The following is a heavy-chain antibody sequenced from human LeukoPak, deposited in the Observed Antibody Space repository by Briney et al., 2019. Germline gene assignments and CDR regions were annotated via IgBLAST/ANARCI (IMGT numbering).Heavy chain of an antibody. CDR1: GYTFTGYY. D-gene: IGHD4-17*01. J-gene: IGHJ6*02. CDR2: IKPNSGAT. V-gene: IGHV1-2*02. Sequence: ASMKVSCKASGYTFTGYYIHWVRQAPGQGLEWMGWIKPNSGATNYAQNFQGRVTMTRDTSISTAYMELSSLRSDDTAVYYCARGGDYHYYYYGMDVWGQGTTVTVSS. CDR3: ARGGDYHYYYYGMDV.